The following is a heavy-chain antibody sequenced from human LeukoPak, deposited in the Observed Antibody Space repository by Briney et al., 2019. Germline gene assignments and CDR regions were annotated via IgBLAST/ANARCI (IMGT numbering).Heavy chain of an antibody. J-gene: IGHJ4*02. CDR3: ARAGGATPPDY. CDR1: GFTFSSYS. D-gene: IGHD1-26*01. V-gene: IGHV3-21*01. CDR2: IISSSSYI. Sequence: GGSLRLSCAASGFTFSSYSMNWVRQAPGKALEGVSSIISSSSYIYYADSVKGRFTISRDNAKNSLYLQMNSLRAEDTAVYYCARAGGATPPDYWGQGTLVTVSS.